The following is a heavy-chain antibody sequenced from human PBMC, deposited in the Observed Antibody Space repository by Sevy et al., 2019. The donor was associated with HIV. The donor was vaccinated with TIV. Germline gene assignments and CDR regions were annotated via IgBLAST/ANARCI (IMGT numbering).Heavy chain of an antibody. CDR1: GFTFSSYS. Sequence: GGSLRLSCAASGFTFSSYSMNWVRQAPGKGLEWVSYISSSSSTIYYADSVKGRFTISRDNAKNSLYLQMNSLRDEDTAVYYGARDGGRDGYNTDADDIGGEGTMATVS. CDR2: ISSSSSTI. J-gene: IGHJ3*02. D-gene: IGHD5-12*01. CDR3: ARDGGRDGYNTDADDI. V-gene: IGHV3-48*02.